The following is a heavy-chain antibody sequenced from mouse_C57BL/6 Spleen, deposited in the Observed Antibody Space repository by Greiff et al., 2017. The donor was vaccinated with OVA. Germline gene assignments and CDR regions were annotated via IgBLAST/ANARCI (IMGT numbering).Heavy chain of an antibody. Sequence: QVQLKQPGAELVRPGSSVKLSCKASGYTFTSYWMHWVKQRPIQGLEWIGNIDPSDSETHYNQKFKDKATLTVDKSSSTAYMQLSSLTSEDSAVYYCARGDVEAMDYWGQGTSVTVSS. V-gene: IGHV1-52*01. J-gene: IGHJ4*01. CDR1: GYTFTSYW. CDR2: IDPSDSET. CDR3: ARGDVEAMDY.